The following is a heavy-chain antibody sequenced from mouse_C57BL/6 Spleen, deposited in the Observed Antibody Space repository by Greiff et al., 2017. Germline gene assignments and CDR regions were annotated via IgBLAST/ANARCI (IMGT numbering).Heavy chain of an antibody. CDR3: YRCITTGRTLYYAMDY. V-gene: IGHV1-5*01. D-gene: IGHD1-1*01. Sequence: EVKLMESGTVLARPGASVKMSCKTSGYTFTSYWMHWVKQRPGQGLEWIGAIYPGNSDTSYNQKFKGKAKLTAVTSASTAYMELSSLTNEDSAVFACYRCITTGRTLYYAMDYWGQGTSVTVSS. CDR1: GYTFTSYW. J-gene: IGHJ4*01. CDR2: IYPGNSDT.